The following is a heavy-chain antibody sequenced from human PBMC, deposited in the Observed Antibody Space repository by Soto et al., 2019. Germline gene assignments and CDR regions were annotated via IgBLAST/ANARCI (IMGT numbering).Heavy chain of an antibody. CDR1: GYTFSDYG. Sequence: QVQLVQSGADVKKPGASVKVSCKAPGYTFSDYGVSWVRQAPGQDLEWMGWISSKNGNTNFAQKYRGRVTMTTDPSTSTVYMELRSLRPDYTAVYYCVREPPETPPDYWGQGTLVTVSS. CDR3: VREPPETPPDY. J-gene: IGHJ4*02. V-gene: IGHV1-18*01. CDR2: ISSKNGNT.